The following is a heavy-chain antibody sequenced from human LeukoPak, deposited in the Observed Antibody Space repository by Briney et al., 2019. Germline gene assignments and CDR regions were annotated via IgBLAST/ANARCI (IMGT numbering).Heavy chain of an antibody. CDR2: IIPIFGTA. CDR3: ARECDYYGSGSYCWFDP. J-gene: IGHJ5*02. V-gene: IGHV1-69*01. D-gene: IGHD3-10*01. CDR1: GSPFTSYA. Sequence: SVKVSCKASGSPFTSYAISWVRPAPGQGLEWMGGIIPIFGTANYAQKFQGRVTITADESTSTAYMELSSLRSEDTAVYYCARECDYYGSGSYCWFDPWGQGTLVTVSS.